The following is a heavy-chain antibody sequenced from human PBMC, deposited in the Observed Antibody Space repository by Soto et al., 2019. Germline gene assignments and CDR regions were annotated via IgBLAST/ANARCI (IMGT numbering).Heavy chain of an antibody. CDR1: GFTFSSYA. CDR3: ARDGRYEAAAGYFDY. Sequence: GGSLRLSCAASGFTFSSYAMSWVRQAPGKGLEWVSAISGSGGSTYYADSVKGRFTISRDNSKNTLYLQMNSLRAEDTAVYYCARDGRYEAAAGYFDYWGQGTLVTVSS. D-gene: IGHD6-13*01. V-gene: IGHV3-23*01. CDR2: ISGSGGST. J-gene: IGHJ4*02.